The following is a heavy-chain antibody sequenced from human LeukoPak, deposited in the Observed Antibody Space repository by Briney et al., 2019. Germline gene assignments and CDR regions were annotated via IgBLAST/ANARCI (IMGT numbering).Heavy chain of an antibody. CDR2: ISYDGSYK. V-gene: IGHV3-30*03. Sequence: GGSLRLSCSASGFAFSTYAMHWVRQAPGKGLEWVAVISYDGSYKDYGDPVKGRFNLSRDNSQSTVFLEMSSLRAEDTAVYHCARARLQWEVRYPRFDSWGQGTLVTVSS. J-gene: IGHJ4*02. CDR1: GFAFSTYA. D-gene: IGHD1-26*01. CDR3: ARARLQWEVRYPRFDS.